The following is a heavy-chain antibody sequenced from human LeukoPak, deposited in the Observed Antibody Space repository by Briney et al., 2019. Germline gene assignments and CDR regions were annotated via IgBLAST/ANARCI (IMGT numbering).Heavy chain of an antibody. CDR1: GGSISSGSYY. D-gene: IGHD3-22*01. CDR2: IYYSGST. Sequence: PSETLSLTCTVSGGSISSGSYYWGWVRQPPGKGLEWIGSIYYSGSTYYNPSLKGRVTISVDTSKNQFSLKLSSVTAADTAVYYCVRPTKSYYDSSGYSGNDAFDIWGQGTMVTVSS. CDR3: VRPTKSYYDSSGYSGNDAFDI. V-gene: IGHV4-39*01. J-gene: IGHJ3*02.